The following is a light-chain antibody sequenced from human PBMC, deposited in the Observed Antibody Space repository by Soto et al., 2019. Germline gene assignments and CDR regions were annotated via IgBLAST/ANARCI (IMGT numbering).Light chain of an antibody. CDR2: DVN. CDR1: SSDVGGYNY. Sequence: QSVLTQPASVSGSPGQSITISCTGTSSDVGGYNYVSWYQQLPGKAPKLMIYDVNNRPSGVSNRFSGSKSGNTASLTISGLQAEDEADYYCSSYTGSRTFVFGPGTKVTVL. J-gene: IGLJ1*01. CDR3: SSYTGSRTFV. V-gene: IGLV2-14*01.